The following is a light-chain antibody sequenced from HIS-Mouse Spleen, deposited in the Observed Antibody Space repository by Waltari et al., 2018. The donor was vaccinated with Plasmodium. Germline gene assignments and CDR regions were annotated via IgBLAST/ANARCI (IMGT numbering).Light chain of an antibody. CDR2: DAS. CDR3: QQRSNWPRVLT. J-gene: IGKJ4*01. CDR1: PSVSSY. Sequence: EIVLTQSPATLSLSPGERATLSCRASPSVSSYLAWYKQKPGQAPRLLIYDASNRATGIPARFSGSGSGTDFTLTISSLEPEDFAVYYCQQRSNWPRVLTFGGGTKVEIK. V-gene: IGKV3-11*01.